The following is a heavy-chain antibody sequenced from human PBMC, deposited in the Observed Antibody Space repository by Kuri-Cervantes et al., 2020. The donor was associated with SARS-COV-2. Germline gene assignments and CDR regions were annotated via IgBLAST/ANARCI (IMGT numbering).Heavy chain of an antibody. CDR2: ISSSSYI. CDR3: ARDVAAGRAYYYYMDV. V-gene: IGHV3-21*01. CDR1: GFTFSSYS. J-gene: IGHJ6*03. Sequence: GESLKISCAASGFTFSSYSMNWVRQAPGKGLEWVSSISSSSYIYYADSVKGRFTISRDNAKNSLYLQMNSLRAEDTAVYYCARDVAAGRAYYYYMDVWGKGTMVTVSS. D-gene: IGHD6-13*01.